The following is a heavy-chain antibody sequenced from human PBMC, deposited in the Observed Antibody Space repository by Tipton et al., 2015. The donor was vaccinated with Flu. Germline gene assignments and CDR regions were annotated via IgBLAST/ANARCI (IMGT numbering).Heavy chain of an antibody. CDR2: ISTYDGKT. J-gene: IGHJ5*01. V-gene: IGHV1-18*01. CDR3: ARGERGVISPSRWFES. D-gene: IGHD3-10*01. CDR1: GYYFTHYG. Sequence: QLVQSGGEVKKPGASVKVSCKASGYYFTHYGITWVRQAPGQGLEWMGWISTYDGKTNYAQNFQGRVIMTTDTSTRTVYMELRSLRSDDTAVYYCARGERGVISPSRWFESWGQGILVIVSS.